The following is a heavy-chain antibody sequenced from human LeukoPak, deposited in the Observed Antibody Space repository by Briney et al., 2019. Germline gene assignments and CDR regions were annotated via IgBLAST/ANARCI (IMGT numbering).Heavy chain of an antibody. Sequence: KPSETLSLTCTVSGGSISSYYWSWIRQPPGKGLEWIGYIYYSGSTNYNPSLKSRVTISVDTSKNQFSLELSSVTAADTAVYYCARGDPYSSGWQTILDYWGQGTLVTVSS. D-gene: IGHD6-19*01. CDR1: GGSISSYY. CDR2: IYYSGST. V-gene: IGHV4-59*01. CDR3: ARGDPYSSGWQTILDY. J-gene: IGHJ4*02.